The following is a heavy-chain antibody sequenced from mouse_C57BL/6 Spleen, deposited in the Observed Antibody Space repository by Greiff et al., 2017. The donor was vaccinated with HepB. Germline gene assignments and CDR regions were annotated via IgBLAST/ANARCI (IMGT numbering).Heavy chain of an antibody. CDR2: INPNNGGT. CDR1: GYTFTDYN. V-gene: IGHV1-18*01. J-gene: IGHJ3*01. D-gene: IGHD1-1*01. CDR3: ASGEGYYGSSPFAY. Sequence: EVQLQQSGPELVKPGASVKIPCKASGYTFTDYNMDWVKQSHGKSLEWIGDINPNNGGTIYNQKFKGKATLTVDESSSTAYMELRSLTSEDTAVYYCASGEGYYGSSPFAYWGQGTLVTVSA.